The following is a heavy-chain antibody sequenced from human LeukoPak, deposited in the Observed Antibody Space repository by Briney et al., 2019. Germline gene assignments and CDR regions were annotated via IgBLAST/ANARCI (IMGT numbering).Heavy chain of an antibody. CDR3: ARVEMATISRRRYFDY. CDR2: INHSGST. Sequence: SETLSLTCAVYGGSFSGYYWSWIRQPPGKGLEWIGEINHSGSTNYNPSLKSRVTISVDTSKNQFSLKLSSVTAADTAVYHCARVEMATISRRRYFDYWGQGTLVTVSS. V-gene: IGHV4-34*01. J-gene: IGHJ4*02. CDR1: GGSFSGYY. D-gene: IGHD5-24*01.